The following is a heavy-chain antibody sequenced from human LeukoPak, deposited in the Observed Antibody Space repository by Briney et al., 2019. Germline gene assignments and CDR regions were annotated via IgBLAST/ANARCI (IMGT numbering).Heavy chain of an antibody. CDR2: INPSGGNT. V-gene: IGHV1-46*01. D-gene: IGHD3-22*01. CDR3: ARSSGYYYEYFQH. J-gene: IGHJ1*01. Sequence: ASVKVSCKASGYTFTSYYMHWVRQAPGQGLEWMGIINPSGGNTRYAQKFQDRVTMTGDTSTSTVYMELSSLRSEDTAVYYCARSSGYYYEYFQHWGQGTLVTVSS. CDR1: GYTFTSYY.